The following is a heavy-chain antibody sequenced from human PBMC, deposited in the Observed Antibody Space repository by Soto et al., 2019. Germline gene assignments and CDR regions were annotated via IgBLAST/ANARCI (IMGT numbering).Heavy chain of an antibody. CDR2: ITTNGHT. Sequence: EVHLLESGGVLVQPGESLRLSCETSGFTFSNCVMTWVRQFPGKRLECVSVITTNGHTDYADSVKGRFTISRDNSKNTVDLQMTSVRAEDTAGYYCAKGLLHGRWYAEDWGQGTLVTVSS. CDR1: GFTFSNCV. J-gene: IGHJ4*02. CDR3: AKGLLHGRWYAED. D-gene: IGHD6-13*01. V-gene: IGHV3-23*01.